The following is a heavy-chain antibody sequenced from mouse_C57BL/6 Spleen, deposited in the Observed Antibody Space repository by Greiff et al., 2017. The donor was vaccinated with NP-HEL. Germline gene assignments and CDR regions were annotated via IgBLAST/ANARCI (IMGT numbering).Heavy chain of an antibody. D-gene: IGHD1-1*01. CDR3: AIHYYGSSPWFAY. CDR1: GFTFSSYT. Sequence: EVNVVESGGGLVKPGGSLKLSCAASGFTFSSYTMSWVRQTPEKRLEWVATISGGGGNTYYPDSVKGRFTISRDNAKNTLYLQMSSLRSEDTALYYCAIHYYGSSPWFAYWGQGTLVTVSA. J-gene: IGHJ3*01. CDR2: ISGGGGNT. V-gene: IGHV5-9*01.